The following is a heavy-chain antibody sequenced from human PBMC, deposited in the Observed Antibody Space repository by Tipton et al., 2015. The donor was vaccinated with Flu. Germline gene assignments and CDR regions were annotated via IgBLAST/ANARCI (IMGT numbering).Heavy chain of an antibody. CDR2: IIPIFGTA. V-gene: IGHV1-69*13. CDR1: GYTFTSYN. CDR3: ARARGAYYYDSSGYRRAFDI. Sequence: QLVQSGAEVKKPGASVKVSCKASGYTFTSYNMHWVRQAPGQGLEWMGGIIPIFGTANYAQKFQGRVTITADESTSTAYMELSSLRSEDTAVYYCARARGAYYYDSSGYRRAFDIWGQGTMVTVSS. J-gene: IGHJ3*02. D-gene: IGHD3-22*01.